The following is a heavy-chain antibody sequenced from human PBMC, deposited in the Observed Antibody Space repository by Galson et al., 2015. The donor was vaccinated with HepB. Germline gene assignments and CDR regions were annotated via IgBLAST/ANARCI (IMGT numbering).Heavy chain of an antibody. CDR3: ARGVYYDFWSGPRALDN. Sequence: SLRLSCAASTFNFNSYTMHWVRQAPGKGLEWVAVISYDGSNKYYADSVKGRFTISRDNSKNTLYLQMNSLRAEDTAVYYCARGVYYDFWSGPRALDNWGQGTLVTVSS. D-gene: IGHD3-3*01. V-gene: IGHV3-30-3*01. CDR2: ISYDGSNK. CDR1: TFNFNSYT. J-gene: IGHJ4*02.